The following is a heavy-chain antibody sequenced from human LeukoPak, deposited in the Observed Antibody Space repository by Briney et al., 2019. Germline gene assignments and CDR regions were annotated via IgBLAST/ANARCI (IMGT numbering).Heavy chain of an antibody. Sequence: PSETLSLTCTVSGGSVTTYYWSWVRQPPGKGLEWIGYTYYSGSTNYNPSLKSRVTVVLDTSKNGFSLKLRSVTAADTAVYFCVRHPSGWHYGMDVWGQGTTVIVSS. D-gene: IGHD6-19*01. CDR3: VRHPSGWHYGMDV. CDR2: TYYSGST. CDR1: GGSVTTYY. V-gene: IGHV4-59*08. J-gene: IGHJ6*02.